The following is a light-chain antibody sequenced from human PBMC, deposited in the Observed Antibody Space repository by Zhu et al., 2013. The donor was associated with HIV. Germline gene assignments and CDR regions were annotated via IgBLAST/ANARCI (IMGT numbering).Light chain of an antibody. V-gene: IGKV1-6*02. CDR2: AAS. Sequence: IQMTQSPSSLSASVGDRVTITCRASQDIRIDLGWYQQKPGKAPHLLIYAASTLQSGVPSRFSGSGSGTDFTLTISSLQPEDFATYYCLQDYSYPWTFGQGTKVEIK. CDR1: QDIRID. J-gene: IGKJ1*01. CDR3: LQDYSYPWT.